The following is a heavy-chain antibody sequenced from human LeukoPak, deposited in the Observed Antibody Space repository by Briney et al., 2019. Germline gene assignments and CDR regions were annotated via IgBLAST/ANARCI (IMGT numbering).Heavy chain of an antibody. V-gene: IGHV1-24*01. J-gene: IGHJ4*02. CDR2: FDPEDGET. Sequence: ASVKVSCKVSGYTLTELFMHWVRQAPGKGLGWVGGFDPEDGETIYAQKFQGRVTMTEDTSTDTAYMELSSLRSEDTAVYYCATVGYCSGGSCYDYWGQGTLVTVSS. CDR1: GYTLTELF. D-gene: IGHD2-15*01. CDR3: ATVGYCSGGSCYDY.